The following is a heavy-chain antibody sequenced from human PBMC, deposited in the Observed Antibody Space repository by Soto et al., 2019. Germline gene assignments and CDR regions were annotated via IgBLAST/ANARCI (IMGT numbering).Heavy chain of an antibody. V-gene: IGHV4-39*01. CDR2: IFYSGST. J-gene: IGHJ4*02. CDR1: GDSISSSNYF. CDR3: ARRYGWLYFDY. Sequence: QLQLQESGPGLVKPWETLSLTCTVSGDSISSSNYFLGWIPQPPGKGLEWIGTIFYSGSTYYNPSLKSRVTISVDTSKNQFSLRLISVTAADTALYYCARRYGWLYFDYWGQGSLVTVSS. D-gene: IGHD6-19*01.